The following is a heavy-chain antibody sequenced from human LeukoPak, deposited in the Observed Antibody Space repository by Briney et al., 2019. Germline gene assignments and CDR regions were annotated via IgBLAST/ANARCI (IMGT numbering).Heavy chain of an antibody. V-gene: IGHV3-23*01. CDR2: ISGSGVIT. CDR3: AKDQSVLITFGGVFVKEDYYYMDV. D-gene: IGHD3-16*02. CDR1: GFTFSSHG. J-gene: IGHJ6*03. Sequence: SGGSLRLSCAASGFTFSSHGMNWVRQAPGKGLEWVSGISGSGVITYYADSVKGRFTISRDNSKNTLDLQMNSLRAEDTAVYYCAKDQSVLITFGGVFVKEDYYYMDVWGKGTTVTVSS.